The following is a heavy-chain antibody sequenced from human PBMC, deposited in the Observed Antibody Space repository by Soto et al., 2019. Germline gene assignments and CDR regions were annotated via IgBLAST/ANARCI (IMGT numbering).Heavy chain of an antibody. CDR3: ARDSYSSSWYGPYNWFDP. D-gene: IGHD6-13*01. J-gene: IGHJ5*02. V-gene: IGHV1-18*01. CDR1: GYTFTSYG. CDR2: ISAYNGNT. Sequence: ASVKVSCKASGYTFTSYGISWVRQAPGQGLEWMGWISAYNGNTNYAQKLQGRVTMTTDTSTSTAYMELRSLRSDDTAVYYCARDSYSSSWYGPYNWFDPWGHGTLVTVSS.